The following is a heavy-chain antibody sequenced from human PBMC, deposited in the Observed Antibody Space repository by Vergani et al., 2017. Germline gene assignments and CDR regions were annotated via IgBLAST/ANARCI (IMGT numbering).Heavy chain of an antibody. CDR3: ARDRADATTFDY. V-gene: IGHV3-30*01. J-gene: IGHJ4*02. D-gene: IGHD4-17*01. CDR1: GFTFSSYA. Sequence: QVQLVESGGGVVQPGRSLRLSCAASGFTFSSYAMHWVRQAPGKGLEWVAVISYDGSNKYYADSVKGRFTISRDNSKNTLYLQMNSLRAEDTAVYYCARDRADATTFDYWGQGTLVTVSS. CDR2: ISYDGSNK.